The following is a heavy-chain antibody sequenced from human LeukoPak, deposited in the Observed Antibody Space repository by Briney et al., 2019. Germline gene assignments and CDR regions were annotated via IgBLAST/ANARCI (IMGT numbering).Heavy chain of an antibody. CDR1: GFTFSSYS. D-gene: IGHD2-15*01. J-gene: IGHJ2*01. V-gene: IGHV3-21*01. CDR3: TRDASPGYFDL. CDR2: ISSSSSYI. Sequence: PGGSLRLSCTASGFTFSSYSTNWVRQAPGKGLEWVSSISSSSSYIYYADSVKGRFTISRDNAKNSLYLHMSSLRAEDTAVYYCTRDASPGYFDLWGRGTLVTVSS.